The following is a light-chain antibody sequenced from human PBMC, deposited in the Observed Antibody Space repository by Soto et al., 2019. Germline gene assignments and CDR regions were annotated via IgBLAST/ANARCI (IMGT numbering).Light chain of an antibody. CDR3: QHMRT. CDR1: QNINNW. V-gene: IGKV1-5*01. J-gene: IGKJ1*01. CDR2: DAS. Sequence: GDRVTITCRASQNINNWIAWYQQKPGNAPKFLIYDASTWDSGVPSRFSGSGFGTECSLTISSLQPDDFGSYYCQHMRTFGQGTKV.